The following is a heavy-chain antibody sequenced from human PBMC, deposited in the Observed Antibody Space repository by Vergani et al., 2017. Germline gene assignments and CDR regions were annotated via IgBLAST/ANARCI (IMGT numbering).Heavy chain of an antibody. J-gene: IGHJ3*02. D-gene: IGHD2-21*02. V-gene: IGHV4-59*01. CDR1: GGSLSSYY. CDR3: ARNPYCGGDCYSDAFDI. Sequence: QVQLQESGPGLVKPSETLSLTCTVSGGSLSSYYWSWIRQPPGKGLEWIGYIYYSGSTNYNPSLKSRVTISVDTSKNQFSLKLSSATAADTAVYYYARNPYCGGDCYSDAFDIWGQGTMVTVSS. CDR2: IYYSGST.